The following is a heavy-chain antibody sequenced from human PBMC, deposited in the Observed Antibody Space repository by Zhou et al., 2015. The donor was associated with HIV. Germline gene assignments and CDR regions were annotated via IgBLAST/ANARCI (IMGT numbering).Heavy chain of an antibody. CDR1: GFTFSNAW. Sequence: EVQLVESGGGLVKPGGSLRLSCAASGFTFSNAWMSWVRQAPGKGLEWVGRIKSKTDGGTTDYAAPVKGRFTISRDDSKNTLYLQMNSLKTEDTAVYYCTTDPIIACSSTSCSYWGQGTLVTVSS. CDR3: TTDPIIACSSTSCSY. J-gene: IGHJ4*02. V-gene: IGHV3-15*01. D-gene: IGHD2-2*01. CDR2: IKSKTDGGTT.